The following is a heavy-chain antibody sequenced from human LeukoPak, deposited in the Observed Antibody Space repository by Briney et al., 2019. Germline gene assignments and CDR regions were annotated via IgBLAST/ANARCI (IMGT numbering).Heavy chain of an antibody. CDR3: ARPQRSTVSYYYYGMDV. Sequence: ASVTVSCKASGYTFTSYYMHWVRQAPGQRLEWMGIINPSGGSTSYAQKFQGRVTMTRDTSTSTVYMELSSLRSEDTAVYYCARPQRSTVSYYYYGMDVWGQGTTVTVSS. D-gene: IGHD4-11*01. V-gene: IGHV1-46*01. CDR2: INPSGGST. J-gene: IGHJ6*02. CDR1: GYTFTSYY.